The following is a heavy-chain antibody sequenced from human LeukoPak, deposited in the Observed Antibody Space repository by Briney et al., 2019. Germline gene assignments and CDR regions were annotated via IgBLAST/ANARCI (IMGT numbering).Heavy chain of an antibody. Sequence: PSETLSLTCSVSGGSVSSGRYYWTWIRQPAGKGLEWIGRFYTSGSTNYNPSLESRVTISIDTSKNQFPLKLSSVTAADTAVYYCARETTLGPTSRMDVWGKGTTVTVSS. J-gene: IGHJ6*04. V-gene: IGHV4-61*02. CDR2: FYTSGST. D-gene: IGHD1-26*01. CDR3: ARETTLGPTSRMDV. CDR1: GGSVSSGRYY.